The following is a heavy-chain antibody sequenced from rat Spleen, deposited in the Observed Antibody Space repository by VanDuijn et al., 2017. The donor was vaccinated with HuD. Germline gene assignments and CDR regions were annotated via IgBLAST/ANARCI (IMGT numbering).Heavy chain of an antibody. J-gene: IGHJ2*01. D-gene: IGHD5-1*01. CDR1: GFSLTDYS. CDR2: ISSGGST. CDR3: ARSESGRGFDY. Sequence: EVQLKESGPGLVQPSQTLSLTCTVSGFSLTDYSVHWVRQPPGKGLEWIAAISSGGSTYYNSALKSRLSISRDTSKSQVFLKMNSLQTEDTATYYCARSESGRGFDYWGQGVMVTVSS. V-gene: IGHV2S63*01.